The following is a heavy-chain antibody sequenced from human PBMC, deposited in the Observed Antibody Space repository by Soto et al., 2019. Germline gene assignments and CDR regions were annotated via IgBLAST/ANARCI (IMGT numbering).Heavy chain of an antibody. CDR3: GPLGNFGVVMGH. CDR2: ISRDGIGT. CDR1: GFTFTTYW. V-gene: IGHV3-74*03. J-gene: IGHJ4*02. Sequence: GGSLRLSCAASGFTFTTYWMHWVRQAPGKGLVWVARISRDGIGTTYAESVKGRFTISRDNTRDTLYLQMNSLRVEDTAVYYCGPLGNFGVVMGHWGQGTLVTV. D-gene: IGHD3-3*01.